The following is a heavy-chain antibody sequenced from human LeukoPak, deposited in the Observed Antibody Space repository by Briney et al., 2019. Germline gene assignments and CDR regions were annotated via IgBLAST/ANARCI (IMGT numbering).Heavy chain of an antibody. CDR2: ISYDGSNK. J-gene: IGHJ5*02. CDR1: GFTFSSYW. V-gene: IGHV3-30-3*01. D-gene: IGHD2-2*01. CDR3: ARAPAIVVVPAALPYWFDP. Sequence: GGSLRLSCAASGFTFSSYWMSWVRQAPGKGLEWVAVISYDGSNKYYADSVKGRFTISRDNSKNTLYLQMNSLRAEDTAVYYCARAPAIVVVPAALPYWFDPWGQGTLVTVSS.